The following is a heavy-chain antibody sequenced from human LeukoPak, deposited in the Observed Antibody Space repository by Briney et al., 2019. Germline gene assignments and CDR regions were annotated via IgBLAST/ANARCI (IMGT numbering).Heavy chain of an antibody. Sequence: GASVKVSCKASGGTFSSYAISWVRQAPGQGLEWMGRIIPILGIANYAQKFQGRVTITADESTSTAYMELSSLRSEDTAVYYCARSSKVVVITPSAYYYYYMDVWGKGTTVTVSS. CDR3: ARSSKVVVITPSAYYYYYMDV. CDR1: GGTFSSYA. CDR2: IIPILGIA. J-gene: IGHJ6*03. D-gene: IGHD3-22*01. V-gene: IGHV1-69*04.